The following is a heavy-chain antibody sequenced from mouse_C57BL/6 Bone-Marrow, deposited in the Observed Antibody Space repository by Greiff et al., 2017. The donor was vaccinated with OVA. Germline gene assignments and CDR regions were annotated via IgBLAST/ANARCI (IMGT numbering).Heavy chain of an antibody. D-gene: IGHD3-2*02. Sequence: QVQLQQPGAELVRPGSSVKLSCKASGYTFTSYWMHWVKQRPIQGLEWIGNIDPSDSETHYNQKFKDKATLTVDKSSSTAYMQLSSLTAEDSAVYYCARSGVRAMDYWGQGTSVTVSS. CDR1: GYTFTSYW. V-gene: IGHV1-52*01. CDR2: IDPSDSET. J-gene: IGHJ4*01. CDR3: ARSGVRAMDY.